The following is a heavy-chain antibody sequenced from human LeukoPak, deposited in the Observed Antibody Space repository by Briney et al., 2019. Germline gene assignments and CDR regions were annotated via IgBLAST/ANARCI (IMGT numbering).Heavy chain of an antibody. CDR2: ISSVDSYT. V-gene: IGHV3-11*03. CDR3: ARRALGSYHGNFDL. CDR1: AFIFTDSY. J-gene: IGHJ4*02. D-gene: IGHD3-3*02. Sequence: GGSLRLSCAAAAFIFTDSYLSWTRQAPGKGLEWISYISSVDSYTIYAHSVKGRFTISRDNAKESLYLQMNSLRSEDTAVYYCARRALGSYHGNFDLWGQGTLVTVSS.